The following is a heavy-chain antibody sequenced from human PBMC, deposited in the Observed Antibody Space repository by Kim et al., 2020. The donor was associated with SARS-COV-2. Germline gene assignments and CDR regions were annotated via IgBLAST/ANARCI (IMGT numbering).Heavy chain of an antibody. CDR2: ISSSSSYI. V-gene: IGHV3-21*01. J-gene: IGHJ4*02. Sequence: GGSLRLSCAASGFTFSSYSMNWVRQAPGKGLEWVSSISSSSSYIDYADSVKGRFTISRDNAKNSLYLQMNSLRAEDTAVYYCASLTTVVIRDSPDDYWGQGTLVTVSS. CDR1: GFTFSSYS. D-gene: IGHD4-17*01. CDR3: ASLTTVVIRDSPDDY.